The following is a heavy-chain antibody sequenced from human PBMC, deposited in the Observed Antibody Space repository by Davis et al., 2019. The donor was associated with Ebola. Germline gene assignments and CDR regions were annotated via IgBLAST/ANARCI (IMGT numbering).Heavy chain of an antibody. V-gene: IGHV1-69*04. Sequence: AASVKVSCKASGGTFSSYAISWVRQAPGQGLEWMGRIIPILGVANYAQKFQGRVTMTTDTSTSTAYMELRSLRSDDTAVYYCARDSSSWYLNYGMDVWGQGTTVTVSS. CDR3: ARDSSSWYLNYGMDV. CDR1: GGTFSSYA. D-gene: IGHD6-13*01. CDR2: IIPILGVA. J-gene: IGHJ6*02.